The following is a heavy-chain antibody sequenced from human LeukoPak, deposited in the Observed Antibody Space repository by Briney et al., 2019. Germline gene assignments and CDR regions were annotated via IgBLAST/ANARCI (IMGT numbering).Heavy chain of an antibody. J-gene: IGHJ4*02. CDR2: IRYDGSNK. V-gene: IGHV3-30*02. D-gene: IGHD5-12*01. Sequence: GGSLRLSCAASGFTFSTYGMHWVRQAPGKGLEWVGFIRYDGSNKYYADSVKGRFTISRDNSKNTLYLQMNSLRPEDTAVYYCAKVNKGGYDSFDYWGQGTLVTVSS. CDR1: GFTFSTYG. CDR3: AKVNKGGYDSFDY.